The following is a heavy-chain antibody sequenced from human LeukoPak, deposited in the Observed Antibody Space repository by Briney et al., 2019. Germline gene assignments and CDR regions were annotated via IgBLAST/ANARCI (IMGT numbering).Heavy chain of an antibody. CDR2: INRDGRQQ. CDR3: VRAMYSYFFDY. Sequence: QPGGSLRLSCAASGFTFSNYCMSWVRQAPGKGLEWVANINRDGRQQNFVDSVKGRFTISRDNARNSLYLQMNNLRDEDTAVYYCVRAMYSYFFDYWGQGTLVSVSS. D-gene: IGHD3-10*02. V-gene: IGHV3-7*01. J-gene: IGHJ4*02. CDR1: GFTFSNYC.